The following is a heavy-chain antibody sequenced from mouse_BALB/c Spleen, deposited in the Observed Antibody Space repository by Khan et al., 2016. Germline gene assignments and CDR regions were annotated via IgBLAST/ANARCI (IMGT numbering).Heavy chain of an antibody. Sequence: EVQLQESGAELVKPGASVKLSCTASGFNIKDTYMQRLKQRPEQGMDWIGRIDPASGDTEYDPKFQGKATITADTPSNTAYLRVSSLTSEVTAVYYFARNFSYWLQVTLVTVS. J-gene: IGHJ3*01. CDR3: ARNFSY. CDR1: GFNIKDTY. V-gene: IGHV14-3*02. CDR2: IDPASGDT.